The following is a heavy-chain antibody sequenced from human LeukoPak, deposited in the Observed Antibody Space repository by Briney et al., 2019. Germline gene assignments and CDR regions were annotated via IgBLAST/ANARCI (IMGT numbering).Heavy chain of an antibody. J-gene: IGHJ5*02. V-gene: IGHV1-2*04. CDR2: INPNSGGT. D-gene: IGHD4-23*01. CDR3: AREGYGGNSGYPFDP. CDR1: GYTFTSYG. Sequence: ASVKVSCKASGYTFTSYGISWVRQAPGQGLEWMGWINPNSGGTNYAQKFQGWVTMTRDTSISTAYMELSRLRSDDTAVYYCAREGYGGNSGYPFDPWGQGTLVTVSS.